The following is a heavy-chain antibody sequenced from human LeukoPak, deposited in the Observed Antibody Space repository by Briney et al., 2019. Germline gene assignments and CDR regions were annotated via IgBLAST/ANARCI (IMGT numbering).Heavy chain of an antibody. D-gene: IGHD5-12*01. V-gene: IGHV4-39*01. CDR1: GFSISSSLNY. CDR2: TDYSGST. Sequence: PAETLTLTCTVSGFSISSSLNYWGWIRQPPGKGLESIGSTDYSGSTYYNPSLKSRVTISVDTSKNQFSLSLSSVTAADTAVYYCADLSGYSGYDWFSHFDYWGQGSLVSVCS. CDR3: ADLSGYSGYDWFSHFDY. J-gene: IGHJ4*02.